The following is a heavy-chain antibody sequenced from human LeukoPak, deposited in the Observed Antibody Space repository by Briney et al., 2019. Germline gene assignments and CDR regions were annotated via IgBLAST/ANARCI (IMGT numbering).Heavy chain of an antibody. V-gene: IGHV3-48*01. D-gene: IGHD1-1*01. CDR1: GFTFSSYS. J-gene: IGHJ4*02. CDR3: ARVRQDETDY. Sequence: PGGSLRLSCAASGFTFSSYSMSWVRQAPGKGLEWVSYISSSSSTIYYADSVKGRFTISRDNAKNSLYLQMNSLRAEDTAVYYCARVRQDETDYWGQGTLVTVSS. CDR2: ISSSSSTI.